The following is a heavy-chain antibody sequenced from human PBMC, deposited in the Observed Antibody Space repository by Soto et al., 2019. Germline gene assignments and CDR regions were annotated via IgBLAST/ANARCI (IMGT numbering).Heavy chain of an antibody. J-gene: IGHJ4*02. Sequence: PWGSLLLSCAASVFTFSIYSMNWVRQAPGKGLDLVSSISSSSSYIYYADSVKGRFTISIDNAKNSLYLQMNSLRAEDTAVYYCASSNYGDLLDYWGQGTLVTVSS. CDR1: VFTFSIYS. CDR2: ISSSSSYI. CDR3: ASSNYGDLLDY. V-gene: IGHV3-21*01. D-gene: IGHD4-17*01.